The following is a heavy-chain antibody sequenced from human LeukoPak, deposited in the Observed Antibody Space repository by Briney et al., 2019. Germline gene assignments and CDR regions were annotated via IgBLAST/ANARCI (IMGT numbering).Heavy chain of an antibody. D-gene: IGHD5-18*01. V-gene: IGHV3-48*03. CDR1: GFTFSSYE. CDR2: ISSSGSTI. J-gene: IGHJ6*03. Sequence: PGGSLRLPCAASGFTFSSYEMNWVRQAPGKGLEWVSYISSSGSTIYYADSVKGRFTISRDDAKNSLYLQMNSLRAEDTAVYYCARERDTSWIQLSYYYYYYMDVWGKGTTVTVSS. CDR3: ARERDTSWIQLSYYYYYYMDV.